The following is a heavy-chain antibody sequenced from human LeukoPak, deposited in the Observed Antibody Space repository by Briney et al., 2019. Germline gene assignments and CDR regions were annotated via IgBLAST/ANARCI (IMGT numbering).Heavy chain of an antibody. D-gene: IGHD5-18*01. J-gene: IGHJ6*03. CDR3: ARVGDTAMVTNYYYYYMDV. CDR2: ISGSGGST. CDR1: GFTFSSYA. Sequence: GGSLRLSCAASGFTFSSYAMSWVRQAPGKGLEWVSAISGSGGSTYYADSVKGRFTISRDNAKNSLYLQMNSLRAEDTAVYYCARVGDTAMVTNYYYYYMDVWGKGTTVTVSS. V-gene: IGHV3-23*01.